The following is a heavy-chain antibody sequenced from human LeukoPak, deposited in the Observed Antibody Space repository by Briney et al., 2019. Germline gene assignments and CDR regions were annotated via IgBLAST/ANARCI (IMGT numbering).Heavy chain of an antibody. CDR2: INHSGST. CDR1: GGSFSGYY. CDR3: ARRWEYCSSTSCYVDNIAAAGIVDY. D-gene: IGHD2-2*01. J-gene: IGHJ4*02. V-gene: IGHV4-34*01. Sequence: SETLSLTCAVYGGSFSGYYWSWIRQPPGKGLEWIGDINHSGSTNYNPSLKSRVTISVDTSKNQFSLKLSSVTAADTAVYYCARRWEYCSSTSCYVDNIAAAGIVDYWGQGTLVTVSS.